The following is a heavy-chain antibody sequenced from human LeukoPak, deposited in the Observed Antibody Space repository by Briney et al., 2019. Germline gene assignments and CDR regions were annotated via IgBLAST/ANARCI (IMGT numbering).Heavy chain of an antibody. CDR2: MNPNSGNT. D-gene: IGHD1-26*01. CDR3: ARVWGSYGGLFTPFVAFDI. V-gene: IGHV1-8*01. CDR1: GYTFTSYD. Sequence: ASVKVSCKASGYTFTSYDINWVRQATGQGLEWMGWMNPNSGNTGYAQKFQGRVTMTRNTSISTAYMELSSLRSEDTAVYYCARVWGSYGGLFTPFVAFDIWGQGTMVTVSS. J-gene: IGHJ3*02.